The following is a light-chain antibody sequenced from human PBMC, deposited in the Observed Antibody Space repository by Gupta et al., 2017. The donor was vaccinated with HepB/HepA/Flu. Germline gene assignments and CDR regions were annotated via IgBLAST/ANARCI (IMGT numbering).Light chain of an antibody. Sequence: DIHLTDSPSILSASLGDRVTITCRASQSISSWLAWYQQKPGKAPQLLIYKASILQSEVPSRFSGSGSGTEFTLTISSLQPDDFATYYCQQYNTYPCSFGQGTKLEIK. J-gene: IGKJ2*04. V-gene: IGKV1-5*03. CDR3: QQYNTYPCS. CDR2: KAS. CDR1: QSISSW.